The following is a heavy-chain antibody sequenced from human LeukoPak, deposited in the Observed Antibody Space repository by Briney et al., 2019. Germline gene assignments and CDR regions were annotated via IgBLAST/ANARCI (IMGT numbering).Heavy chain of an antibody. CDR1: GYTFTSYY. D-gene: IGHD3-9*01. J-gene: IGHJ4*02. CDR2: INPSGGST. Sequence: AASVKVSCKASGYTFTSYYMHWVRQAPGQGLEWMGIINPSGGSTSYAQKFQGRVTMTRDTSTSTVYMELSSLRSEDTAVYYCASGSVLRYFDWLRHPVGFDYWGQGTLVTVSS. CDR3: ASGSVLRYFDWLRHPVGFDY. V-gene: IGHV1-46*01.